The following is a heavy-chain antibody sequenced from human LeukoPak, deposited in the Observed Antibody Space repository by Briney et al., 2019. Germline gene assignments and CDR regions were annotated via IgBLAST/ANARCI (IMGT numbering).Heavy chain of an antibody. J-gene: IGHJ4*02. D-gene: IGHD5-12*01. CDR1: GFTFSSYA. CDR2: ISNSGGRT. CDR3: AKSYNGYESKPDY. Sequence: GGSLRLSCAASGFTFSSYAMSWVRQAPGKGLEWVSSISNSGGRTFYTDSVKGRFTISRDNSKITLYLQVNSLRAEDTAVYYCAKSYNGYESKPDYWGQGTLVTVSS. V-gene: IGHV3-23*01.